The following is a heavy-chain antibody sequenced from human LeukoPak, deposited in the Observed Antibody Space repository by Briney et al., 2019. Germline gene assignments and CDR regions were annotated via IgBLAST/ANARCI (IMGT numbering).Heavy chain of an antibody. CDR2: IYHSGST. CDR1: GGSISNGGYY. V-gene: IGHV4-30-2*01. J-gene: IGHJ4*02. Sequence: PSETLSLTCTVSGGSISNGGYYWSWIRQPPGKGLEWIGYIYHSGSTYYNPSLKSRVTISVDRSKNQFSLKLSSVTAADTAVYYCARGMRATDYWGQGTLVTVSS. CDR3: ARGMRATDY. D-gene: IGHD1-26*01.